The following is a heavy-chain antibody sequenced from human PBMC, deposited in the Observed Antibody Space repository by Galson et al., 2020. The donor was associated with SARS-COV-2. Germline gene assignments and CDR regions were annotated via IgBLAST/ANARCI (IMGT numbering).Heavy chain of an antibody. CDR2: IYFTGST. Sequence: LSLTCTVSGGSISSYYWSWLRQPPGKGLDWIGYIYFTGSTNYNPSLKSRVTISADTSKNQFSLKLSSVTAADTAVYYCARYDPLAAAGTGGFDFWGQGTLVTVSS. J-gene: IGHJ4*02. D-gene: IGHD6-13*01. CDR3: ARYDPLAAAGTGGFDF. CDR1: GGSISSYY. V-gene: IGHV4-59*01.